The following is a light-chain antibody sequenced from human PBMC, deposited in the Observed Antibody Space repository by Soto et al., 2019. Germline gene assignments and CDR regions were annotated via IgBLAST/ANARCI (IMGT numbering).Light chain of an antibody. CDR2: DVS. CDR1: QSISSN. CDR3: QQYNNWPPFT. V-gene: IGKV3-15*01. Sequence: EIVMTQSPATLSVSPGERATLSCRASQSISSNLAWYQQKPGQAPRLLIYDVSTRATGVPARFSGSGSGKEFTLTISSLQSEDFAVYYCQQYNNWPPFTFGPGTTVDIK. J-gene: IGKJ3*01.